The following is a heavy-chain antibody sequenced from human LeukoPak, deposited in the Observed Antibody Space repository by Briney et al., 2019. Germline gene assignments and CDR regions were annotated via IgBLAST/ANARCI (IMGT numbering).Heavy chain of an antibody. CDR1: GYTFTNYD. CDR2: MGSNSGDT. V-gene: IGHV1-8*01. Sequence: VASVKVSCKASGYTFTNYDINWVRQATGQGLEWMGWMGSNSGDTGYAQKFQDRVTMTRDTFISTAYMELNNVRSEDTAVYYCVRGPPNWGSDYWGQGTLVTVSS. J-gene: IGHJ4*02. CDR3: VRGPPNWGSDY. D-gene: IGHD7-27*01.